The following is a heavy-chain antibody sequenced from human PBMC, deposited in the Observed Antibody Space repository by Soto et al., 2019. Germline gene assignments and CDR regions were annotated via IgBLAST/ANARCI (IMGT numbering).Heavy chain of an antibody. CDR3: TTDRQVVYANYYYYYYYGMDV. CDR2: IKSKTDGGTT. CDR1: GFTFSNAW. J-gene: IGHJ6*02. Sequence: EVQLVESGGGLVKPGGSLRLSCAASGFTFSNAWMNWVRQAPGKGLEWVGRIKSKTDGGTTDYAAPVKGRFTISRDDSKNTLYLQMNSLKTEDTAVYYCTTDRQVVYANYYYYYYYGMDVWGQGTTVTVSS. D-gene: IGHD2-8*02. V-gene: IGHV3-15*07.